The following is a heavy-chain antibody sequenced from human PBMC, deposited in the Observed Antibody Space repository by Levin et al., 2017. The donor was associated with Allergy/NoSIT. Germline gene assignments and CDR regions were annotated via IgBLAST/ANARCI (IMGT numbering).Heavy chain of an antibody. CDR2: IFYSGST. CDR1: GGSISSSY. V-gene: IGHV4-59*01. D-gene: IGHD2-15*01. Sequence: SETLSLTCTVSGGSISSSYWNWIRQPPGKGLEWIGYIFYSGSTNYNPSLRSRVTISVDTSKNQFSLKLSSVTAADTAVYYCARGDGVTCSGGSCYSFSKDAFDIWGQGTMVTVSS. CDR3: ARGDGVTCSGGSCYSFSKDAFDI. J-gene: IGHJ3*02.